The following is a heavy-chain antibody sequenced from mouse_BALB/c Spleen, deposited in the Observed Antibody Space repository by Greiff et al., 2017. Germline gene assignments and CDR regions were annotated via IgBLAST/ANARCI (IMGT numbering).Heavy chain of an antibody. CDR3: ARFPSYWYFDV. D-gene: IGHD2-10*02. V-gene: IGHV3-2*02. CDR2: ISYSGST. J-gene: IGHJ1*01. CDR1: GYSITSDYA. Sequence: VQLKQSGPGLVKPSQSLSLTCTVTGYSITSDYAWNWIRQFPGNKLEWMGYISYSGSTSYNPSLKSRISITRDTSKNQFFLQLNSVTTEDTATYYCARFPSYWYFDVWGAGTTVTVSS.